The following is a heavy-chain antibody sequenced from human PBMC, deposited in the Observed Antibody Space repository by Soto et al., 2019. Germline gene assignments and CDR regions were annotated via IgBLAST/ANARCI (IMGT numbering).Heavy chain of an antibody. D-gene: IGHD4-17*01. CDR1: GFTFNIYA. CDR2: ISFDGTKK. V-gene: IGHV3-30-3*01. Sequence: LRLSCAASGFTFNIYALHWVRQAPGKGLEWVAVISFDGTKKYYSDSVKGRFTISRDNLKNTLYLQMNNLRVEDAALYFCAREDDYGYRYINYGLDVWGQGTTVTVS. J-gene: IGHJ6*02. CDR3: AREDDYGYRYINYGLDV.